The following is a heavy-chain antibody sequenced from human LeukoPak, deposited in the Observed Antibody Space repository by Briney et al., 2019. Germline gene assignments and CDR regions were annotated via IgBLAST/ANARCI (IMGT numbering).Heavy chain of an antibody. CDR2: IYYSGST. J-gene: IGHJ5*02. CDR3: ARDRRITMVRGPPAWFDP. Sequence: SETLSLTCTVAGGSISSYYWSWIRQPPGKGLEWIGYIYYSGSTNYNPSLKSRVTISVDTSKNQFSLKLSSVTAADTAVYYCARDRRITMVRGPPAWFDPWGQGTLVTVSS. CDR1: GGSISSYY. D-gene: IGHD3-10*01. V-gene: IGHV4-59*01.